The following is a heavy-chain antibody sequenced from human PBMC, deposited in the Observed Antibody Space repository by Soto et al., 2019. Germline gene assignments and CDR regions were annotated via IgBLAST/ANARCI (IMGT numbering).Heavy chain of an antibody. CDR2: IWCDGSNK. CDR3: ARGGEQWLLMSWSSDY. V-gene: IGHV3-33*01. CDR1: GFTFSSYG. Sequence: QVQLVESGGGVVQPGRSLRLSCAASGFTFSSYGMHWVRQAPGKGLEWVAVIWCDGSNKYYADSVKGRFTISRDNSKNTLYLQMNSLRAEDTAVYYCARGGEQWLLMSWSSDYWGQGTLVTVSS. J-gene: IGHJ4*02. D-gene: IGHD6-19*01.